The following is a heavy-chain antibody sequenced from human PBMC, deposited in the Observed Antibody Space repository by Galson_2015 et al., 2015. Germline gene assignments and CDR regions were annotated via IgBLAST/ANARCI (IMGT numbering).Heavy chain of an antibody. CDR2: ISSSGSTI. J-gene: IGHJ5*02. CDR1: GFTFSSYE. CDR3: ARDEVGIVLT. Sequence: SLRLSCAASGFTFSSYEMNWVRQAPGKGLEWVSYISSSGSTIYYADSVKGRFTISRDNAKNSLYLQMDSLRAEDTAVYYCARDEVGIVLTWGQGTLVTVSS. V-gene: IGHV3-48*03. D-gene: IGHD2-21*01.